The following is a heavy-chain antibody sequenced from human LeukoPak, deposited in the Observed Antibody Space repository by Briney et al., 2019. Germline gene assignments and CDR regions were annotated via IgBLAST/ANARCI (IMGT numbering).Heavy chain of an antibody. CDR3: AKDPPAYGSGSPYNDY. D-gene: IGHD3-10*01. Sequence: GGSLRLSCAASGFTFSSHGMNWVRQAPGKGLEWVSGISPSGGITYYTDSVKGRFTISRDNSKNTVSLQMNSLRGEDTAVYYCAKDPPAYGSGSPYNDYWGQGTLVTVSS. CDR1: GFTFSSHG. V-gene: IGHV3-23*01. CDR2: ISPSGGIT. J-gene: IGHJ4*02.